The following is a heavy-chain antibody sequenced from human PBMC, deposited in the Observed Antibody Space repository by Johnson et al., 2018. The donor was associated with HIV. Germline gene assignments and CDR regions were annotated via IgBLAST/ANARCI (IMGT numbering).Heavy chain of an antibody. D-gene: IGHD2-8*01. V-gene: IGHV3-9*01. CDR2: INWNGGST. Sequence: VQLVESGGGLVQPGRSLRLSCVASGFTFDDYAMHWVRQTPGKGLEWVSGINWNGGSTGYADSVKGRFTISRDNARNSLYLQMNSLRAEDTALYYCARATWSDDAFDIWGQGTMVTVSS. CDR1: GFTFDDYA. J-gene: IGHJ3*02. CDR3: ARATWSDDAFDI.